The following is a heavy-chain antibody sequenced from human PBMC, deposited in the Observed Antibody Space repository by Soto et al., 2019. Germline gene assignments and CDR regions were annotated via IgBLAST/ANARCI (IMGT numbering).Heavy chain of an antibody. D-gene: IGHD6-6*01. CDR1: GGTFSSYT. Sequence: QVQVVQSGAEVKKPGSSVKVSCKASGGTFSSYTISWVRQAPGQGLEWMGRIIPILGIANYAQKFQGRVTITADKSTSTADMELSSLRSEDTAVYYCARDLYSSSSPNDYWGQGTLVTVSS. J-gene: IGHJ4*02. CDR2: IIPILGIA. V-gene: IGHV1-69*08. CDR3: ARDLYSSSSPNDY.